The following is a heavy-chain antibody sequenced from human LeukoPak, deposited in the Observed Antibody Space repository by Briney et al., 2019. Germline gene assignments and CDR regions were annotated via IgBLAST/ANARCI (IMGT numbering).Heavy chain of an antibody. CDR2: INHSGST. V-gene: IGHV4-34*01. J-gene: IGHJ3*02. CDR3: ARWTIATRHAFDI. D-gene: IGHD2-15*01. Sequence: SETLSLTCAVYGGSFSGYYWSWIRQTPGKGLEWIGEINHSGSTNYNPSLKSRVTISVDTSTNHFSLKLSSVTAADTAVYYCARWTIATRHAFDIWGQGTMVTVSS. CDR1: GGSFSGYY.